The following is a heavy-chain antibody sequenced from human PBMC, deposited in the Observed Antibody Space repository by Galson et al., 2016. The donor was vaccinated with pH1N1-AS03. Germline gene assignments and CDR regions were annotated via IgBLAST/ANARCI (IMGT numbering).Heavy chain of an antibody. CDR3: ARPLSSMITMGGLIVTEAFDA. CDR2: IYPGDSDT. J-gene: IGHJ3*01. Sequence: QSGAEVKEPGESLKISCKGSGYRFTSYWIAWVRQVPGKGLEWMGIIYPGDSDTRYSPSFQGHVTLSADKSNNTVSLNWGSLKPSGTAMYHCARPLSSMITMGGLIVTEAFDAWGQGTMLTVSS. CDR1: GYRFTSYW. V-gene: IGHV5-51*01. D-gene: IGHD3-16*02.